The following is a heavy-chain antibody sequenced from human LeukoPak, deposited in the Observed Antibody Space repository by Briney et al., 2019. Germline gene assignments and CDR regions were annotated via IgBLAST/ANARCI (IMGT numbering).Heavy chain of an antibody. D-gene: IGHD2-15*01. CDR1: GFNFDNFA. Sequence: PGGSLRLSCVVSGFNFDNFAMHWVRQPLGKGLEWVSAISGSGGSTYYADSVKGRFTISRDNSKNTLYLQMNSLRAEDTAVYYCAKDSAVVVAATLDDWGQGTLVTVSS. CDR2: ISGSGGST. CDR3: AKDSAVVVAATLDD. V-gene: IGHV3-23*01. J-gene: IGHJ4*02.